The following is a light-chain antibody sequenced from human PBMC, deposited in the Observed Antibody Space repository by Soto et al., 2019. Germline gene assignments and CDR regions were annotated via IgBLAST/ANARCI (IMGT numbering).Light chain of an antibody. CDR2: EAS. V-gene: IGKV3-11*01. CDR1: QSVGTY. CDR3: QHRSDWPG. Sequence: ENVFTQSPAPPSLSPGERATLSCRASQSVGTYLAWYQQKPGQAPRLLIYEASNRATGISARFSGSGSGTDFTLTISSLEPEDFAVYYCQHRSDWPGFGQGTRLEIK. J-gene: IGKJ5*01.